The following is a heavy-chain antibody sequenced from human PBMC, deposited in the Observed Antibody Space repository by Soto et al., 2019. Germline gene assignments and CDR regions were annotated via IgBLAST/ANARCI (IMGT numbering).Heavy chain of an antibody. CDR1: GFTFSSYA. D-gene: IGHD1-26*01. Sequence: PVVSLRLSCAASGFTFSSYAMSWVRQAPGKGLEWVSAISGSGGSTYYADSVKGRFTISRDNSKNTLYLQMNSLRAEDTAVYYCAKAGAGSSAYYYYYGMDVWGQGTTVTVSS. CDR2: ISGSGGST. V-gene: IGHV3-23*01. J-gene: IGHJ6*02. CDR3: AKAGAGSSAYYYYYGMDV.